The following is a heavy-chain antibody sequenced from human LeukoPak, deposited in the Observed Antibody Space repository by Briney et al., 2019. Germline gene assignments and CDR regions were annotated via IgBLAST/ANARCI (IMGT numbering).Heavy chain of an antibody. D-gene: IGHD6-13*01. CDR1: GFAFSSYA. Sequence: PGGSLRLSCAASGFAFSSYAMSWVRQAPGKGLEWVSAISGSGGSTYYADSVKGRFTISRDNSKNTLYLQMNSLRAEDTAVYYCAKVSGIAAAGTLGYWGQGTLVTVSS. J-gene: IGHJ4*02. CDR2: ISGSGGST. V-gene: IGHV3-23*01. CDR3: AKVSGIAAAGTLGY.